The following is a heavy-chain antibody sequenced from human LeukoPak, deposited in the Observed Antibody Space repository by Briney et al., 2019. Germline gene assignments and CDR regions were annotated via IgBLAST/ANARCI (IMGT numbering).Heavy chain of an antibody. CDR3: AKDNGQQLARGAFDI. CDR2: ISWNSGSI. Sequence: PGGSLRLSCAASGFTFDDYAMHWVRQAPGKGLEWVSGISWNSGSIGYADSVKGRFTISRDNAKNSLYLQMNSLRAEDTALYCCAKDNGQQLARGAFDIWGQGTMVTVSS. CDR1: GFTFDDYA. V-gene: IGHV3-9*01. J-gene: IGHJ3*02. D-gene: IGHD6-13*01.